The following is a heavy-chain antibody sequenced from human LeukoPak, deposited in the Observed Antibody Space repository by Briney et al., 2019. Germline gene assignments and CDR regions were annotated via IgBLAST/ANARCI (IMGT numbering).Heavy chain of an antibody. CDR3: ARLFNWFDP. Sequence: PSETLSLTCTVSGGSISSYYWSWIRQPAGKGLGWIGRIYTSGSTNYNPSLKTRVTMSVDTSKNQFSLKLSSVTAADTAVYYCARLFNWFDPWGQGTLVTVSS. CDR1: GGSISSYY. CDR2: IYTSGST. D-gene: IGHD3-10*01. J-gene: IGHJ5*02. V-gene: IGHV4-4*07.